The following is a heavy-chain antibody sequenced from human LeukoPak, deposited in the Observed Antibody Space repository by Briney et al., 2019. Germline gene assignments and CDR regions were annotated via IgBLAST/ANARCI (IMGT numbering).Heavy chain of an antibody. V-gene: IGHV3-7*01. CDR2: IKEDGSVK. Sequence: GGSLRLSCTPSGFIFSNYWMSWVRQAPGKGLEWEANIKEDGSVKYYVDSLKGRFTISRDNAKNSLYLQMDSLRAEDTAVYYCARIGYSSSSIDYWGQGTLVTVS. CDR1: GFIFSNYW. D-gene: IGHD6-6*01. J-gene: IGHJ4*02. CDR3: ARIGYSSSSIDY.